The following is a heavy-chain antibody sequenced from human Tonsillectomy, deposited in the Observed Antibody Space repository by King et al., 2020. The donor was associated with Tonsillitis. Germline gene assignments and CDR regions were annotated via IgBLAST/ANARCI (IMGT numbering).Heavy chain of an antibody. CDR2: IRSRANRYAT. J-gene: IGHJ4*02. CDR3: TCPPHDYSAFFDF. CDR1: GLTFSGSA. V-gene: IGHV3-73*02. Sequence: VQLVESGGGLVQPGESLKLSCAASGLTFSGSAIHWVRQASGKGLEWVGRIRSRANRYATEYAVSVKGRFTISRDDSKNTAYLQMDSLKTEDTALYYCTCPPHDYSAFFDFWGQGSLVTVSS. D-gene: IGHD4-11*01.